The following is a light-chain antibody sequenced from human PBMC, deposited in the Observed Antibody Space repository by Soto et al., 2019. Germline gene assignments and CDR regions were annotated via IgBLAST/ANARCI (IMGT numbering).Light chain of an antibody. CDR2: EHN. CDR1: ISNIGVNY. V-gene: IGLV1-51*01. J-gene: IGLJ2*01. CDR3: ATWDSNLRAVV. Sequence: QSVLTQPPSVSAAPGLKVTISCSGSISNIGVNYVSWYHQVPGTAPKLLIYEHNKRPSGIPDRFSGSTSGTSATLGITGLQTGDEGDYYCATWDSNLRAVVFGGGTKLTVL.